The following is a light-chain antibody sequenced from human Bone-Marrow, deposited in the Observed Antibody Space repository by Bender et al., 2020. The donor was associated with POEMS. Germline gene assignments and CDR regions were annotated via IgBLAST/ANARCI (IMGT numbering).Light chain of an antibody. CDR2: SNY. J-gene: IGLJ3*02. CDR3: QSAGSSDNFWV. CDR1: SSNIGSNL. Sequence: QSLLTQPPSASGTPGQRVTISCSGSSSNIGSNLVNWYQHLPGTAPRLVVYSNYQRPSGIPERFSGSSSGTTVTLSISGVQAEDEADYYCQSAGSSDNFWVFGGGTKLTVL. V-gene: IGLV1-44*01.